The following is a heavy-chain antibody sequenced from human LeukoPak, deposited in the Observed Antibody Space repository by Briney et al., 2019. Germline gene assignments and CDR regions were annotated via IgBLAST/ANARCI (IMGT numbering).Heavy chain of an antibody. CDR3: AREGYYDTSASGAFDI. D-gene: IGHD3-22*01. CDR2: VYYSGKT. V-gene: IGHV4-39*07. J-gene: IGHJ3*02. CDR1: GGSINTRRYY. Sequence: SETLSLTCTVSGGSINTRRYYWGWIRQPPGKGLEWIGSVYYSGKTYYNPSLRSRVTMSVDTSKNQFSLKMSSVTAADTAAYYCAREGYYDTSASGAFDIWGQGTLVTVS.